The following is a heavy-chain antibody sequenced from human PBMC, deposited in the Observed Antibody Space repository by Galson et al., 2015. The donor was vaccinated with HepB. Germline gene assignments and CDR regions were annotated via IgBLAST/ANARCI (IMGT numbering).Heavy chain of an antibody. CDR2: ISSSNSYT. CDR3: ARGGYCSRTSCYGLADY. D-gene: IGHD2-2*01. V-gene: IGHV3-11*06. Sequence: SLRLSCAASGFTFSDYYMSWIHQAPGKGLEWVSYISSSNSYTNYADSVKGRFTISRDNAKNSLYLQMNSLRAEDTAVYYCARGGYCSRTSCYGLADYWGQGTLVTVSS. J-gene: IGHJ4*02. CDR1: GFTFSDYY.